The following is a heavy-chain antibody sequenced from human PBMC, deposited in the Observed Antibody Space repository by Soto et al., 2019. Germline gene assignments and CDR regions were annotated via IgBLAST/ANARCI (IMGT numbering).Heavy chain of an antibody. CDR3: ARGYSDSSGYNY. V-gene: IGHV4-59*01. J-gene: IGHJ4*02. D-gene: IGHD3-22*01. CDR1: GGSISSYY. Sequence: PSETLSLTCTVSGGSISSYYWSWIRQPAGKGLEWIGYIYNSGSTNYNPSLKSRVTISVDTSKNQFSLKLSSVTAADTAVYYCARGYSDSSGYNYWGQGTLVTVSS. CDR2: IYNSGST.